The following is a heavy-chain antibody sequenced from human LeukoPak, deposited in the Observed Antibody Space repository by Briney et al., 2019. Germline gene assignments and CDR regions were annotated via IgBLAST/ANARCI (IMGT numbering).Heavy chain of an antibody. D-gene: IGHD3-3*01. CDR3: ARYDSRGSASTKFDY. CDR2: IYGRAST. J-gene: IGHJ4*02. CDR1: GYSLGKNYY. Sequence: SENLSLTCAVSGYSLGKNYYWGWIRQSPGKGLEWIGRIYGRASTSYNPSLMNRVTMSVDTSKNHFSLQLTSVTAADTAVYYCARYDSRGSASTKFDYWGPGTQVTLSS. V-gene: IGHV4-38-2*01.